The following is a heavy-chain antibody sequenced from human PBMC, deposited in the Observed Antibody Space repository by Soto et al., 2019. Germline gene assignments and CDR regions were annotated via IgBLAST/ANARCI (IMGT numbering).Heavy chain of an antibody. D-gene: IGHD6-19*01. CDR2: ISAYNGNT. Sequence: GASVKVSCKASGCTFTSYGISWVRQAPGQGLEWMGWISAYNGNTNYAQKLQGRVTMTTDTSTSTAYMELRSLRSDDTAVYYRARDSSSGWYGVWFDPWGQGTLVTVSS. J-gene: IGHJ5*02. V-gene: IGHV1-18*01. CDR3: ARDSSSGWYGVWFDP. CDR1: GCTFTSYG.